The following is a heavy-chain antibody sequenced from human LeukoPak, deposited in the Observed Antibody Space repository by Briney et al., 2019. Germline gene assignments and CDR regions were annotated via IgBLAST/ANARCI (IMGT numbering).Heavy chain of an antibody. CDR2: IYSGGST. D-gene: IGHD3-10*01. Sequence: PGGSLRLSCAASGFTVSSNYMSWVRQAPGKGLGWISVIYSGGSTYYADSVKGRFTISRANSKNTLYLQMNSLRAEDTAVYYCARGSPILRGRPFDYWGQGTLVTVSS. V-gene: IGHV3-53*01. CDR3: ARGSPILRGRPFDY. CDR1: GFTVSSNY. J-gene: IGHJ4*02.